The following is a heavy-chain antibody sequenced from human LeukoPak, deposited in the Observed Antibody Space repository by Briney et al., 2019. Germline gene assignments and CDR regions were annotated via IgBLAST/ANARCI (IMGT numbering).Heavy chain of an antibody. CDR3: AKRVSYSSGSHFDY. CDR2: VSDDGYTT. CDR1: GFTFSNYA. Sequence: TGGSLRLSCVASGFTFSNYAMSWVRQAPGKGLEWVSIVSDDGYTTYYADSEKGRFTTSRDSSKNTLYLQMNSLRAEDSAIYYCAKRVSYSSGSHFDYWGQGTLVTVSS. V-gene: IGHV3-23*01. J-gene: IGHJ4*02. D-gene: IGHD3-10*01.